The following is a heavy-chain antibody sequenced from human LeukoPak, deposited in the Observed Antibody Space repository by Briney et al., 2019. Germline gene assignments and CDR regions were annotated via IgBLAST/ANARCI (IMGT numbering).Heavy chain of an antibody. Sequence: GASVKVSCKASGYTFTSYAMHWVRQAPGQRLEWMGGINACNGNTKYSQKFQGRVTITRGTSASTHYMELSSLRSEDTDVYYCAREDIVVVPAAKVTPYYYYGMDVWGKGTTVTVSS. D-gene: IGHD2-2*01. CDR2: INACNGNT. CDR1: GYTFTSYA. J-gene: IGHJ6*04. CDR3: AREDIVVVPAAKVTPYYYYGMDV. V-gene: IGHV1-3*01.